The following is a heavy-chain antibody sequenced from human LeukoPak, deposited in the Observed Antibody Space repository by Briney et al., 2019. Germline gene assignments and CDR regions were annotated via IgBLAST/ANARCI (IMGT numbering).Heavy chain of an antibody. CDR3: ARGGRLLGKFDY. V-gene: IGHV4-61*01. CDR2: IYYSGST. J-gene: IGHJ4*02. Sequence: SETLSLTCTVSGYSIRSGYYWGWIRQPPGKGLEWIGYIYYSGSTNYNPSLKSRVTISVDTSTNQFSLKLSSVTAADTAVYFCARGGRLLGKFDYWGQGTLVTVSS. D-gene: IGHD3-22*01. CDR1: GYSIRSGYY.